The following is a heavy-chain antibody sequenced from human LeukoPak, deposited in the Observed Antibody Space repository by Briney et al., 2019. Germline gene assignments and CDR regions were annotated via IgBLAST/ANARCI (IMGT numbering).Heavy chain of an antibody. CDR1: GFTVSSNY. D-gene: IGHD2-2*02. CDR2: IYSGGST. CDR3: ASIRYYYYGMDV. Sequence: GGSLRLSCAASGFTVSSNYMSRVRQAPGKGLEWVSVIYSGGSTYYADSVKGRFTISRDNSKNTLYLQMNSLRAEDTAVYYCASIRYYYYGMDVWGQGTTVTVSS. J-gene: IGHJ6*02. V-gene: IGHV3-53*01.